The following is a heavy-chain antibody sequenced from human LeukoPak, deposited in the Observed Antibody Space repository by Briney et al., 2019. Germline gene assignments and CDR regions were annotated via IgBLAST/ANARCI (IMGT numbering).Heavy chain of an antibody. J-gene: IGHJ4*02. CDR1: GFTFNSYG. Sequence: GGSLRLSCAASGFTFNSYGMHWVRQAPGKGLEWVAVIVHDGNNKYYADSVKGRFTISRDNSKNMVWLQINSPTAEDTATYYCAKDGNWARFEDWGQGTLVTVSS. CDR3: AKDGNWARFED. D-gene: IGHD7-27*01. V-gene: IGHV3-30*18. CDR2: IVHDGNNK.